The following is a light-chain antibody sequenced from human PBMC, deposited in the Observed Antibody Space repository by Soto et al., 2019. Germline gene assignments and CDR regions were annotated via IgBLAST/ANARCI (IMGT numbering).Light chain of an antibody. CDR1: QSISSE. Sequence: EIVMTQSQATLSVSPGESATLSCRASQSISSEFAWYQQKPGQPPRLLICGASTRATGVPARFTGSGSGSDFTLTISGLQSEDFAVCYCQQGHNWPLTCGQGTRLEI. J-gene: IGKJ2*01. V-gene: IGKV3-15*01. CDR3: QQGHNWPLT. CDR2: GAS.